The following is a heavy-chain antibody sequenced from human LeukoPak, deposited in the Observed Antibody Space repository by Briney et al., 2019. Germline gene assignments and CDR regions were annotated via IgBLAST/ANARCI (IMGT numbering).Heavy chain of an antibody. Sequence: GGSLRVPCAASGYTFTSYAMSWVRQAPGKGLEWVSLIGTGGSTYYTDSVKGRLTISRDNSKNTLYLQMDSLRADDTAVYYCAKKSPRGYYEHWGQGTLVTVSS. CDR3: AKKSPRGYYEH. CDR1: GYTFTSYA. V-gene: IGHV3-23*01. CDR2: IGTGGST. D-gene: IGHD3-3*01. J-gene: IGHJ4*02.